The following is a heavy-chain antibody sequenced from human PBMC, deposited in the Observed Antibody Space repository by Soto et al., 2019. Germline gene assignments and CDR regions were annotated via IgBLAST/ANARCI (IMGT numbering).Heavy chain of an antibody. D-gene: IGHD6-13*01. J-gene: IGHJ6*02. CDR2: INTPSSVI. V-gene: IGHV3-21*06. CDR1: GFTFSSYT. Sequence: VGSLRLSCAASGFTFSSYTMNWVRQAPGKGLEWVSPINTPSSVINYADSVKGRFTISRDNAKNSLYLQMSSLRAEDTAVYYCATYKSNWFYYGMDVWGQGTTVTVSS. CDR3: ATYKSNWFYYGMDV.